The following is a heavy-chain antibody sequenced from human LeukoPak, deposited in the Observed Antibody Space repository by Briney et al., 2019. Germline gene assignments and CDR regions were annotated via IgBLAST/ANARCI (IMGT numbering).Heavy chain of an antibody. Sequence: ASVKVSCKAPGYTFTSYGISWVRRAPGQGLEWMGWISAYNGNTNYAQKLQGRVTMTTDTSTSTAYMELRSLRSDDTAVYYCARSDDFWSGTGFDYWGQGTLVTVSS. V-gene: IGHV1-18*01. CDR3: ARSDDFWSGTGFDY. J-gene: IGHJ4*02. CDR1: GYTFTSYG. D-gene: IGHD3-3*01. CDR2: ISAYNGNT.